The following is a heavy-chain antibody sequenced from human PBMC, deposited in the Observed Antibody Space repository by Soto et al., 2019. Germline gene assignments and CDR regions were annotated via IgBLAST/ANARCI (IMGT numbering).Heavy chain of an antibody. Sequence: QVQLVESGGGVVQPGRSLRLSCAASGFTFSNYAMHWVRQAPGKGLEWVAVISYDGSNKYYADSVKGRFTISRDNSKNTLYLQMNSLRAEATAVYYCARPLWRDDYNWGYFDLWGRGTLVTVSS. D-gene: IGHD4-4*01. CDR3: ARPLWRDDYNWGYFDL. J-gene: IGHJ2*01. CDR1: GFTFSNYA. CDR2: ISYDGSNK. V-gene: IGHV3-30-3*01.